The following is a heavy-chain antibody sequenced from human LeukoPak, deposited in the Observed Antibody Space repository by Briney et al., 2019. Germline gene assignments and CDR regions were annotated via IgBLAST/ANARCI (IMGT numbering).Heavy chain of an antibody. D-gene: IGHD3-22*01. CDR2: IIPIFGTA. V-gene: IGHV1-69*13. CDR3: ARVKPGSNSGYYFDAFDI. Sequence: SVKVSCKASGYTFTSYAISWVRQAPGQGLEWMGGIIPIFGTANYAQKFQGRVTITADESTSTAYMELSSLRSEDTAVYYCARVKPGSNSGYYFDAFDIWGQGTMVTVSS. J-gene: IGHJ3*02. CDR1: GYTFTSYA.